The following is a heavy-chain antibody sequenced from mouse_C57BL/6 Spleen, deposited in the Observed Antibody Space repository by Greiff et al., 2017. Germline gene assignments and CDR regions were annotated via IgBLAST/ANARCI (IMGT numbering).Heavy chain of an antibody. CDR2: IDPSDSET. J-gene: IGHJ2*01. D-gene: IGHD1-1*02. Sequence: VQLQQSGAELVRPGSSVKLSCKASGYTFTSYWMHWVKQRPIQGLEWIGNIDPSDSETHYNQKFKDKATLTVDKSSSTAYMQLSSLTSEDSAVYYCARSGGGGDYWGQGTTLTVSS. V-gene: IGHV1-52*01. CDR3: ARSGGGGDY. CDR1: GYTFTSYW.